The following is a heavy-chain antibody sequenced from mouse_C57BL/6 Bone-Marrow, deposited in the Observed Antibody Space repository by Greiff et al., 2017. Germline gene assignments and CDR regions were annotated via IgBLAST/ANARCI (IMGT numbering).Heavy chain of an antibody. J-gene: IGHJ3*01. V-gene: IGHV1-81*01. CDR1: GYTFTSYG. Sequence: VQGVESGAELARPGASVKLSCKASGYTFTSYGISWVKQRTGQGLEWIGEIYPRSGNTYYNEKFKGKATLTADKSSSTAYMELRSLTSEDSAVYFCARKDYSSLWFAYWGQGTLVTVSA. CDR3: ARKDYSSLWFAY. D-gene: IGHD2-5*01. CDR2: IYPRSGNT.